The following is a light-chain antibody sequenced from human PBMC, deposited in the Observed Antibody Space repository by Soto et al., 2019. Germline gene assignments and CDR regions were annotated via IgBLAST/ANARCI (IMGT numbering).Light chain of an antibody. Sequence: EIVMTQSPATVSVSPGGRATLSCRATQSFTTNLACYQQKPGQAPRLLIYGASTKATDIPARFSGSGSGTEFTLTISSLQSEDFAVYYCQQYNNWPRTFGQGTKVDIK. CDR1: QSFTTN. V-gene: IGKV3-15*01. J-gene: IGKJ1*01. CDR3: QQYNNWPRT. CDR2: GAS.